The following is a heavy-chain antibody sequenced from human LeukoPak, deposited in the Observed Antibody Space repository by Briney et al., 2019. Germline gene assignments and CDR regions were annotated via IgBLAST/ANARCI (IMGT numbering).Heavy chain of an antibody. CDR3: ARHGGATMVRGVLVDAFDI. Sequence: SETLSLTCTVSGASISSYYWSWIRQPPGKGLEWLGYIFYSGSTNYNPSLKSRVTISVAMSKNQFSLKLRSVTAADTAVYYCARHGGATMVRGVLVDAFDIWGQGTMVTVSS. CDR1: GASISSYY. D-gene: IGHD3-10*01. CDR2: IFYSGST. V-gene: IGHV4-59*08. J-gene: IGHJ3*02.